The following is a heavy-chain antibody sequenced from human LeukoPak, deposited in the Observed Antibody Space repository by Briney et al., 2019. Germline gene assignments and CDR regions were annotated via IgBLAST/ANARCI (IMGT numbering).Heavy chain of an antibody. J-gene: IGHJ4*02. D-gene: IGHD6-13*01. Sequence: GGSLRLSCAASGFTFSSYGMHWVRQAPGKGLEWVAVISYDGSNKYYADSVEGRFTISRDNSKNTLYLQMNSLRAEDTAVYYCAKDGASSSFDYWGQGTLVTVSS. V-gene: IGHV3-30*18. CDR3: AKDGASSSFDY. CDR2: ISYDGSNK. CDR1: GFTFSSYG.